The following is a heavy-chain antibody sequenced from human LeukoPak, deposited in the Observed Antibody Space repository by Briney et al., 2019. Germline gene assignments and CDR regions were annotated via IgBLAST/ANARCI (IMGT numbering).Heavy chain of an antibody. CDR2: ISSSSSYI. D-gene: IGHD2-2*02. J-gene: IGHJ4*02. V-gene: IGHV3-21*01. CDR1: GFTFSSYS. Sequence: PGGSLRLSCAASGFTFSSYSMYWVRQAPGKGLEWVSSISSSSSYIYYADSVKGRFTISRDNAKNSLYLQMNSLRAEDTAVYYCARGYCSSTSCHRSGPLDYWGQGTLVTVSS. CDR3: ARGYCSSTSCHRSGPLDY.